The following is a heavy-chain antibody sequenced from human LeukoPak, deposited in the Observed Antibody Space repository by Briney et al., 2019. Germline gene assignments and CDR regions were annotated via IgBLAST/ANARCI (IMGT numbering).Heavy chain of an antibody. CDR1: GGTFSSYA. Sequence: SVKVSCKASGGTFSSYAISWVRQAPGQGLEWMGGIIPNSGTTNYTQRFQGRVTIIADESTSTAYMELNSLVSEDTAVYYCARSTPIVRYCSGGGCNEAGYYYYGMDVWSQGTTVTVSS. V-gene: IGHV1-69*13. CDR3: ARSTPIVRYCSGGGCNEAGYYYYGMDV. D-gene: IGHD2-15*01. J-gene: IGHJ6*02. CDR2: IIPNSGTT.